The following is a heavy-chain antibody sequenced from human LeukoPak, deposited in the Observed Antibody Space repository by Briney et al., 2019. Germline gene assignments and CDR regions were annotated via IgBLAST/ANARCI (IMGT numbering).Heavy chain of an antibody. V-gene: IGHV3-21*01. Sequence: GGSLRLSCAASGFTFSSYSMTWVRQAPGKGLEWVSSISSSSSYIYYADSVKGRFTISRDNAKNSLYLQMNSLRAEDTAVYYCARTMRYYYDSSGYYSARPNAFDIWGQGTMVTVSS. J-gene: IGHJ3*02. CDR2: ISSSSSYI. D-gene: IGHD3-22*01. CDR1: GFTFSSYS. CDR3: ARTMRYYYDSSGYYSARPNAFDI.